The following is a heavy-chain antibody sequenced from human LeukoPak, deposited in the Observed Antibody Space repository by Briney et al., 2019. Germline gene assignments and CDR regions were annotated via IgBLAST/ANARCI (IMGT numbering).Heavy chain of an antibody. J-gene: IGHJ6*03. CDR2: VSASGHYT. Sequence: GGSLRLSCEASGLTFSNSAMGWVRQAPGKGLEWVSGVSASGHYTYYADSAKGRFTISRDNSKNTLLLQMNSLRAEDTALYYCVKDGSWGDYYFYFYIDVWGKGTTVTVSS. D-gene: IGHD3-16*01. CDR1: GLTFSNSA. CDR3: VKDGSWGDYYFYFYIDV. V-gene: IGHV3-23*01.